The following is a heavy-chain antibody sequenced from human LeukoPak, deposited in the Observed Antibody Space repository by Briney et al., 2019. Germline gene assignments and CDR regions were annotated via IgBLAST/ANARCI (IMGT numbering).Heavy chain of an antibody. CDR3: ASARDYGVYLDV. V-gene: IGHV4-4*07. CDR1: GGSISSYY. Sequence: SETLSLTCTVSGGSISSYYWSWIRQPAGKGLEWIGRIYTSGSTNYNPSFKSRVTMSVDTSKNQFSLKLSSVTAADTAVYYCASARDYGVYLDVWGKGTTVTVSS. J-gene: IGHJ6*04. D-gene: IGHD4-17*01. CDR2: IYTSGST.